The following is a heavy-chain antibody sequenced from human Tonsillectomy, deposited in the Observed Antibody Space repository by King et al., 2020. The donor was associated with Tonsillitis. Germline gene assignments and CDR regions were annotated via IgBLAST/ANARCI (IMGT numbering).Heavy chain of an antibody. CDR1: GFTFSSYG. CDR2: IWCDGSNR. D-gene: IGHD6-19*01. CDR3: ARDYDSSGWYGALV. Sequence: VQLVESGGGVVQPGRSLRLSCAASGFTFSSYGMHWVRQAPGKGLEWVAVIWCDGSNRYYADSVKGRFTISRDNSKNTLYLQMNSLRADDTAVYYCARDYDSSGWYGALVWGQGTLVTVSS. V-gene: IGHV3-33*08. J-gene: IGHJ4*02.